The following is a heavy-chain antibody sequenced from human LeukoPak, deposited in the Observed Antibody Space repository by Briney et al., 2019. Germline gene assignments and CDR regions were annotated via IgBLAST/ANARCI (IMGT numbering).Heavy chain of an antibody. Sequence: SETLSLTCAVYGGSFSGYYWSWIRQPPGKGLEWIGEINHSGSTNYNSSLKSRVTISVDTSKNQFSLKLSSVTAADTAVYYCARGVKSTFYGSGSYYLKYWGQGTLVTASS. CDR3: ARGVKSTFYGSGSYYLKY. D-gene: IGHD3-10*01. CDR1: GGSFSGYY. CDR2: INHSGST. V-gene: IGHV4-34*01. J-gene: IGHJ4*02.